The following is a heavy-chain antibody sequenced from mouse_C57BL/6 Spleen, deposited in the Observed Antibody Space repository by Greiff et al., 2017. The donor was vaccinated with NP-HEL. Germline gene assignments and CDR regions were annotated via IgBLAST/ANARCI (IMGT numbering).Heavy chain of an antibody. CDR2: IDPSDSYT. CDR3: ASITTVVPYYAMDY. Sequence: QVQLQQPGAELVKPGASVKLSCKASGYTFTSYWMQWVKQRPGQGLEWIGEIDPSDSYTNYNQKFKGKATLTVDTSSSTAYMQLSSLTSEDSAVDYCASITTVVPYYAMDYWGQGTSVTVSS. V-gene: IGHV1-50*01. CDR1: GYTFTSYW. J-gene: IGHJ4*01. D-gene: IGHD1-1*01.